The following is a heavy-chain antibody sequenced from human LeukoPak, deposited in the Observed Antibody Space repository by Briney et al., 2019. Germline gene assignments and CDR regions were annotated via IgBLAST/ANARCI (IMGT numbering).Heavy chain of an antibody. J-gene: IGHJ4*02. D-gene: IGHD3-10*01. CDR3: ARYGGLLWFGSPPYYFDY. V-gene: IGHV4-59*08. CDR1: GGSISSYY. Sequence: SPSETLSLTCTVSGGSISSYYWSWIRQPPGKGLEWIGYIYYSGSTNYNPSLKSRVTISVDTSKNQFSLKLSSVTAADTAVYYCARYGGLLWFGSPPYYFDYWGQGTLVTVSS. CDR2: IYYSGST.